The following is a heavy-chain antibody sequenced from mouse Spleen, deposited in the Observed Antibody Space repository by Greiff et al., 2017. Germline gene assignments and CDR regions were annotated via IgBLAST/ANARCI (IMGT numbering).Heavy chain of an antibody. CDR1: GFSLTSYG. D-gene: IGHD2-1*01. Sequence: VQLQESGPGLVQPSQSLSITCTVSGFSLTSYGVHWVRQSPGKGLEWLGVIWRGGSTDYNAAFMSRLSITKDNSKSQVFFKMNSLQADDTAIYYCAKNYDGNYVGAMDYWGQGTSVTVSS. CDR3: AKNYDGNYVGAMDY. J-gene: IGHJ4*01. CDR2: IWRGGST. V-gene: IGHV2-5*01.